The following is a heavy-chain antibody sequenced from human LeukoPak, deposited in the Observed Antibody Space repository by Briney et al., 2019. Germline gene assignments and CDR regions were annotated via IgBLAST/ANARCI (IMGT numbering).Heavy chain of an antibody. Sequence: GGSLTLPCAASGLTFSSSWMTWVRQAPGKGLEWVANIKEDESETNYVGSAIGRFAISRDNAKNSLYLQMNSLRVEDTAVYYCTRGSPLDYWGQGTLVTVSS. CDR3: TRGSPLDY. CDR2: IKEDESET. J-gene: IGHJ4*02. V-gene: IGHV3-7*01. CDR1: GLTFSSSW. D-gene: IGHD1-26*01.